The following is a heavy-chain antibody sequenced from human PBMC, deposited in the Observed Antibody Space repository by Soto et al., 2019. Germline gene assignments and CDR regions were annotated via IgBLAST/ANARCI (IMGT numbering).Heavy chain of an antibody. CDR1: GFTFTSSA. CDR2: IVVGSGNT. V-gene: IGHV1-58*02. D-gene: IGHD3-22*01. Sequence: SVKVSCKASGFTFTSSAMQWVRQARGQRLEWIGWIVVGSGNTNCAQKFQERVTITRDMSTSIAYMELSSLRSEDTAVYYCAAGIWYYYDSSGYYLDYWGQGTLVTVSS. J-gene: IGHJ4*02. CDR3: AAGIWYYYDSSGYYLDY.